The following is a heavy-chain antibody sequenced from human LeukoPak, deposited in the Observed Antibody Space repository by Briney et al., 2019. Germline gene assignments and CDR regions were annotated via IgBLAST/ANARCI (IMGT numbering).Heavy chain of an antibody. D-gene: IGHD6-19*01. Sequence: SEPLSLTCTASADSISRDFWTWIRQPSGKGLERIGYIRYSGRTEYNPSLKRRLTISIQTSKKRYSLKLTSVTAADTAIYYCARLPDVSGWPFDYWGQGILVTVSS. CDR1: ADSISRDF. J-gene: IGHJ4*02. CDR2: IRYSGRT. CDR3: ARLPDVSGWPFDY. V-gene: IGHV4-59*01.